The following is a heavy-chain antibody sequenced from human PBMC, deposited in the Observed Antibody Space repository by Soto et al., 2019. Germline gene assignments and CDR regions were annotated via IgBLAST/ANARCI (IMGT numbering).Heavy chain of an antibody. D-gene: IGHD3-10*01. CDR1: GGAFNGYY. V-gene: IGHV4-34*01. CDR3: ARAGAALVRGSIGGFDY. CDR2: INHSGTV. J-gene: IGHJ4*02. Sequence: QVHLQQWGAGLLKPSETLSLTCAVNGGAFNGYYWTWIRQSPGKGLQWIGEINHSGTVDYNPSLKIRVTFSIDTSKKQFSLTLTSVTAADPAVYYCARAGAALVRGSIGGFDYWGQGTLVTVSS.